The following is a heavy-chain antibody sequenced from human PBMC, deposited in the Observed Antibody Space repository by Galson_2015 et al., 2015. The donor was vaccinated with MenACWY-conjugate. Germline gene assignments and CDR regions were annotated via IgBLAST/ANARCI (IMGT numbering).Heavy chain of an antibody. V-gene: IGHV4-4*02. CDR3: ARAVRGYCSGGSCYSLDS. D-gene: IGHD2-15*01. CDR1: GGSISNNNW. CDR2: IYHTGGS. Sequence: ETLSLTCVVSGGSISNNNWWNWVRQPPGKGLEWIGEIYHTGGSNYKPSLKSRVTISVDKSKNQFSLKLRSVTAADTAVYYCARAVRGYCSGGSCYSLDSWGQGTLVTASS. J-gene: IGHJ5*01.